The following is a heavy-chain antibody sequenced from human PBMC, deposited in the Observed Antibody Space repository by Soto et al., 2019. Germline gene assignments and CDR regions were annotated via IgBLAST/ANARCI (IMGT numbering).Heavy chain of an antibody. D-gene: IGHD6-19*01. J-gene: IGHJ3*02. CDR1: GFTVSSNY. V-gene: IGHV3-66*01. CDR2: IYSGGST. CDR3: ARVGVAVAGTVTGAFDI. Sequence: ESGGGLVQPGGSLRLSCAASGFTVSSNYMSWVHQAPGKGLEWVSVIYSGGSTYYADSVKGRFTISRDNSKNTLYLQMNSLRAEDTAVYYCARVGVAVAGTVTGAFDIWGQGTMVTVSS.